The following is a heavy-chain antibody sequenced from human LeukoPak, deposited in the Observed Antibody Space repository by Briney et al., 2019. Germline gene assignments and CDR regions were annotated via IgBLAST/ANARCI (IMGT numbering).Heavy chain of an antibody. CDR3: AREGMGYYDSSGYSN. J-gene: IGHJ4*02. V-gene: IGHV1-46*01. CDR1: GYTFTSYY. D-gene: IGHD3-22*01. Sequence: ASVKVSCKASGYTFTSYYMHWVRQAPGPGLEWMGLINPSGGSTRYAQKFQGRVTVTRDTSTSTLYMEVSSLRSQDTAVYYCAREGMGYYDSSGYSNWGQGTLVTVSS. CDR2: INPSGGST.